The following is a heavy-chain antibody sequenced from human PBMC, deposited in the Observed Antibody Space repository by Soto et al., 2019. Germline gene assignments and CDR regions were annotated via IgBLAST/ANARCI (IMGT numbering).Heavy chain of an antibody. CDR1: GFTFDDYA. Sequence: EVQLVESGGGLVQPGRSLRLSCAASGFTFDDYAMHWVRQAPGKGLEWVSGISWNSGSIGYADSVKGRFTISRDNAKNSLYLQMNSLRAEDTALYYCAKAGGYDSRQFDYWGQGTLVTVSS. D-gene: IGHD3-22*01. J-gene: IGHJ4*02. V-gene: IGHV3-9*01. CDR3: AKAGGYDSRQFDY. CDR2: ISWNSGSI.